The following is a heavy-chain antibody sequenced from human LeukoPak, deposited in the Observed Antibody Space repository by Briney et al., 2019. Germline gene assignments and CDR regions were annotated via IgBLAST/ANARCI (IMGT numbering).Heavy chain of an antibody. V-gene: IGHV4-4*09. CDR3: ARVLTAVYNWFDP. CDR2: IYTSGTT. J-gene: IGHJ5*02. D-gene: IGHD2-2*01. Sequence: SETLSLTCNVSGDSISSYYWSWIRQPPGEGLEWIGYIYTSGTTSYNPSLKSRVTISVDTSKNQFSLKLSSVTAADTAVYYCARVLTAVYNWFDPWGQGTLVTVSS. CDR1: GDSISSYY.